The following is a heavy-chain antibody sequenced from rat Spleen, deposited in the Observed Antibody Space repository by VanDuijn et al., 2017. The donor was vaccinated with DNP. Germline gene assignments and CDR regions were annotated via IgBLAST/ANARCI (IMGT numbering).Heavy chain of an antibody. J-gene: IGHJ2*01. D-gene: IGHD1-10*01. CDR1: GFTFSDYY. V-gene: IGHV5-20*01. CDR3: TRLITTYFDY. Sequence: EVQLVESGGGLVQPGRSLKLSCAVSGFTFSDYYMAWVRQTPTKGLEWVASITYDGGNTYYRDSVKGRFTISRDNAKSSLYLQMNSLKSEDTATYYCTRLITTYFDYWGQGVMVTVSS. CDR2: ITYDGGNT.